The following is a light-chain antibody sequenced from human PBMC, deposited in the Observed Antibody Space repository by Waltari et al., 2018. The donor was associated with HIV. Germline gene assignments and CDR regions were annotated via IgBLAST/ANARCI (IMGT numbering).Light chain of an antibody. CDR3: AAWDDSLNAYV. V-gene: IGLV1-44*01. CDR2: SLA. CDR1: GSNIGANT. J-gene: IGLJ1*01. Sequence: QSVLTQTPSASGTPGQRVIVSCSGSGSNIGANTVNWYQQLPGAAPRLLIHSLAQRPSGVPDRVSGSKSGASASLAISGLQSEDEADYYCAAWDDSLNAYVFGGGTKVTVL.